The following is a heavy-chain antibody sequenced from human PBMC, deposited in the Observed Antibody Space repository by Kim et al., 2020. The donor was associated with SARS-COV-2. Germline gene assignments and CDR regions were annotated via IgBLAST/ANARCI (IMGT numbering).Heavy chain of an antibody. CDR2: IYSGGST. J-gene: IGHJ6*02. D-gene: IGHD7-27*01. V-gene: IGHV3-53*01. CDR3: ARDTPNTRNMDV. CDR1: GFTVSSNY. Sequence: GGSLRLSCAASGFTVSSNYMSWVRQAPGKGLEWVSVIYSGGSTYYADSVKGRFTISRDNSKNTLYLQMNSLRAEDTAVYYCARDTPNTRNMDVWGQGTTVTVSS.